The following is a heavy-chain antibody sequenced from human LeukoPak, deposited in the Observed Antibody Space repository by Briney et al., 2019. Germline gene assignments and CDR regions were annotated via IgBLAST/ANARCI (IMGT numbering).Heavy chain of an antibody. J-gene: IGHJ4*02. CDR2: IIPIFGTA. V-gene: IGHV1-69*05. D-gene: IGHD3-3*01. Sequence: SVKVSCKASGGTFSSYAISWVRQAPGQGLEWMGGIIPIFGTANYAQKFQGRVTITTDESTSTAYMELSSLRSEDTAVYYCARGLGYDFWSGYYAYFDYWGQGTLVTVSS. CDR1: GGTFSSYA. CDR3: ARGLGYDFWSGYYAYFDY.